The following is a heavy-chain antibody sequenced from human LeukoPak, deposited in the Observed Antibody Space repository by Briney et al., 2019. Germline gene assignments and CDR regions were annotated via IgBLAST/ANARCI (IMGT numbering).Heavy chain of an antibody. Sequence: SETLSLTCTVYGGSFSGYYWSWIRLPPGKGLEWIGEINHSGSTNYNPSLKSRVTISVDTSKNQFSLKLSSVTAAETAVYYCATQFPENWFDPWGQGTLVTVSS. CDR1: GGSFSGYY. CDR2: INHSGST. J-gene: IGHJ5*02. CDR3: ATQFPENWFDP. V-gene: IGHV4-34*01.